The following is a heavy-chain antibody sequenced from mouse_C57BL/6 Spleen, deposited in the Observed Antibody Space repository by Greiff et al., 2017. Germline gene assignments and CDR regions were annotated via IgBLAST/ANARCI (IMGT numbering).Heavy chain of an antibody. Sequence: EVKLVESGGGLVKPGGSLKLSCAASGFTFSDYGMHWVRQAPEKGLEWVAYISSGSSTIYYADTMKGRYTISRDNAKNTLFLQMTSLKSEDTAMYYCARKHYGSSYNYAMDYWGQGTSVTVSS. CDR3: ARKHYGSSYNYAMDY. J-gene: IGHJ4*01. V-gene: IGHV5-17*01. D-gene: IGHD1-1*01. CDR1: GFTFSDYG. CDR2: ISSGSSTI.